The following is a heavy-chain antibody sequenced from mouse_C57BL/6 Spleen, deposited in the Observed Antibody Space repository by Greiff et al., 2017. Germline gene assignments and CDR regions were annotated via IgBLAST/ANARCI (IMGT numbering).Heavy chain of an antibody. Sequence: QVHVKQSGPELVKPGASVKLSCKASGYTFTSYDINWVKQRPGQGLEWIGWIYPRDGSTKYNEKFKGKATLTVDTSSSTAYMELHSLTSEDSAVYFCARPLYDYDNAMDYWGQGTSVTVSS. J-gene: IGHJ4*01. CDR3: ARPLYDYDNAMDY. CDR1: GYTFTSYD. D-gene: IGHD2-4*01. V-gene: IGHV1-85*01. CDR2: IYPRDGST.